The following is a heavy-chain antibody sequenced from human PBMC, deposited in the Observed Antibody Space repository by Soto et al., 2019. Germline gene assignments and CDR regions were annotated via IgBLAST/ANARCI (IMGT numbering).Heavy chain of an antibody. CDR1: GFTFSSHA. J-gene: IGHJ5*02. CDR3: AKDPRITGTTVGWFDP. Sequence: GGSLRLSCAASGFTFSSHAMSWVRQAPGKGLEWVSAISGSGGSTYYADSVKGRFTISRDNSKNTLYLQMNSLRAEDTAAYYCAKDPRITGTTVGWFDPWGQGTPVTVSS. V-gene: IGHV3-23*01. CDR2: ISGSGGST. D-gene: IGHD1-7*01.